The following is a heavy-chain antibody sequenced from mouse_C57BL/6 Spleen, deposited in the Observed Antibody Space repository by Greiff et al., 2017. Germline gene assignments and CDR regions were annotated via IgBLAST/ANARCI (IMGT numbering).Heavy chain of an antibody. CDR1: GYAFSSYW. J-gene: IGHJ1*03. Sequence: QVQLQQSGAELVKPGASVKISCKASGYAFSSYWMNWVKQRPGKGLEWIGQIYPGDGDTNYNGKFKGKATLTADKSSSTAYMQLSSLTSEDSAVYFCARWGDGTGYFDVWGTGTTVTVSS. D-gene: IGHD2-1*01. CDR3: ARWGDGTGYFDV. CDR2: IYPGDGDT. V-gene: IGHV1-80*01.